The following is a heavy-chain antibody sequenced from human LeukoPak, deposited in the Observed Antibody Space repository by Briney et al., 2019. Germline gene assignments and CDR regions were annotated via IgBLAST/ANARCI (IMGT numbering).Heavy chain of an antibody. V-gene: IGHV4-31*03. CDR1: GGSISSGGYY. CDR2: IYYSGST. Sequence: SQTLSLSCTVSGGSISSGGYYWSWIRQHPGKGLEWIGYIYYSGSTYYNPSLKSRVTISVDTSKNQFSLKLSSVTAADTAVYYCARDSSCPHLRSGGSCYYYYGMDVWGQGTTVTVSS. J-gene: IGHJ6*02. CDR3: ARDSSCPHLRSGGSCYYYYGMDV. D-gene: IGHD2-15*01.